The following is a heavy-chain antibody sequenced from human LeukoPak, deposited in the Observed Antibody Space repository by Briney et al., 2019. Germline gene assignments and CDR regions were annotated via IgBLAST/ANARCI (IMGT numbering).Heavy chain of an antibody. CDR3: AKGHYYGSGSLDY. Sequence: SGWSLRLSCAASGFTFSSYGMSWVRQAPGKGLEWVSAIGGRDGSTYYADSVKGRFTISRDNSKNTLYVQMNSLRAEDTAVYYCAKGHYYGSGSLDYWGQGTLVTVSS. D-gene: IGHD3-10*01. CDR2: IGGRDGST. CDR1: GFTFSSYG. V-gene: IGHV3-23*01. J-gene: IGHJ4*02.